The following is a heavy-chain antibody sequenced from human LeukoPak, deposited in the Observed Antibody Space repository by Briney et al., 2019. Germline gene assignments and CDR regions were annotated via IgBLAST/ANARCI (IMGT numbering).Heavy chain of an antibody. V-gene: IGHV1-2*02. CDR2: INPNSGGT. CDR3: ARPSYTSRSYDAFDL. D-gene: IGHD3-10*01. CDR1: GYTFTDYY. Sequence: ASVKVSCKASGYTFTDYYMHWVRQAPGQGLEWMGWINPNSGGTKYEQKFQGRVTMTRDTSISTAYMEVSRLRSDDTAVYYCARPSYTSRSYDAFDLWGQGTMVTVSS. J-gene: IGHJ3*01.